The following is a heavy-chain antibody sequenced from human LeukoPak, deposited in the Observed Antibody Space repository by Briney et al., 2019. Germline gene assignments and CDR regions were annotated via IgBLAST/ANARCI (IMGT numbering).Heavy chain of an antibody. CDR1: GGTFSSYA. CDR2: IIPIFGTA. CDR3: ARANDWLHKIFDA. V-gene: IGHV1-69*13. D-gene: IGHD5-24*01. J-gene: IGHJ4*02. Sequence: GASVKVSCKASGGTFSSYAISWVRQAPGQGLEWMGGIIPIFGTANYAQKFQGRVTITADESTSTAYMELSSLRSEDSAVYYCARANDWLHKIFDAWGQGTLVTVSS.